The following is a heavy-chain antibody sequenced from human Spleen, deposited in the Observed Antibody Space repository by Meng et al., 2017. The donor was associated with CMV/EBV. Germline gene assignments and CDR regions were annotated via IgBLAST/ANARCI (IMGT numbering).Heavy chain of an antibody. V-gene: IGHV3-9*01. CDR3: ARDYSGGEYSSSSLGY. Sequence: SLKISCAASGFSFDDYAMHWVRQAPGKGLEWVSGINWKGGTIGYADSVKGRFTISRDNAKNSLYLQMNSLRAEDTAVYYCARDYSGGEYSSSSLGYWGQGTLVTVSS. CDR2: INWKGGTI. CDR1: GFSFDDYA. J-gene: IGHJ4*02. D-gene: IGHD6-6*01.